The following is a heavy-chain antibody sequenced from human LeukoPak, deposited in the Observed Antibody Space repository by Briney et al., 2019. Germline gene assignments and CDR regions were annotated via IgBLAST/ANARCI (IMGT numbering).Heavy chain of an antibody. J-gene: IGHJ4*02. V-gene: IGHV3-7*03. Sequence: GGSLRLSCAASGLTFSTYGMNWVRQAPGKGLEWVANIKQDGSEKYYVDSVKGRFTVSRDNPKNSLYLEMSNLGAEDTAIYHCATYCRNTRCLGYWGQGTLVTVSS. D-gene: IGHD2-2*01. CDR1: GLTFSTYG. CDR3: ATYCRNTRCLGY. CDR2: IKQDGSEK.